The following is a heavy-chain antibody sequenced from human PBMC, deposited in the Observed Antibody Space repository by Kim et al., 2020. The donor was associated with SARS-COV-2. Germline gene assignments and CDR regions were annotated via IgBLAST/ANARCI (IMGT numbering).Heavy chain of an antibody. V-gene: IGHV3-33*05. CDR1: GFTFSSYG. CDR2: ISYDGSNK. Sequence: GGSLRLSCAASGFTFSSYGMHWVRQAPGKGLEWVAVISYDGSNKYYADSVKGRFTISRDNSKNTLYLQMNSLRAEDTAVYYCARDPRGYDILTGYYIGYYGMDVWGQGTTVTVSS. CDR3: ARDPRGYDILTGYYIGYYGMDV. D-gene: IGHD3-9*01. J-gene: IGHJ6*02.